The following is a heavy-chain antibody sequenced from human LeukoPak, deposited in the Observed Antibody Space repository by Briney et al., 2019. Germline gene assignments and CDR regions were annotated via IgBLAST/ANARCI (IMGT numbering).Heavy chain of an antibody. J-gene: IGHJ4*02. V-gene: IGHV4-34*01. CDR2: INHSGST. CDR1: GGSFSGYY. CDR3: ARDPYYYDSSGYAPFDY. D-gene: IGHD3-22*01. Sequence: SETLSLTCAVYGGSFSGYYWSWIRQPPGKGLEWIGEINHSGSTNYNPSLESRVTISVDTSKNQFSLKLSSVTAADTAVYYCARDPYYYDSSGYAPFDYWGQGTLVTVSS.